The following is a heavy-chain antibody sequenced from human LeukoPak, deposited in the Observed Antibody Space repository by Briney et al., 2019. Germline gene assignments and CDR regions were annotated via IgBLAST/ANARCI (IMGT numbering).Heavy chain of an antibody. CDR2: ISSSSTYK. D-gene: IGHD6-13*01. CDR1: GFIFNSYI. Sequence: GGSLRLSCAASGFIFNSYIMNWVRQAPGKGLEWVSSISSSSTYKHYADSVKGRFTISRDNAKNSLYLQMNSLRAEDTAVYYCAKDTGSSWSNWFDPWGQGTLVTVSS. CDR3: AKDTGSSWSNWFDP. V-gene: IGHV3-21*04. J-gene: IGHJ5*02.